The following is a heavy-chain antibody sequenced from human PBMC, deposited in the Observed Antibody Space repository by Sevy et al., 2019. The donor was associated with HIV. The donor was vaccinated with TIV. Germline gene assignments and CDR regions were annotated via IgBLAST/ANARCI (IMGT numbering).Heavy chain of an antibody. CDR3: ARNLPSDSSSWPYYYYGMDV. Sequence: ASVKVSCKASGYTFTGYYMHWVRQAPGQGLEWMGWINPNSGGTNYAQKFQGRVTMTRETSISTAYMELSRLRSDDTAVYYCARNLPSDSSSWPYYYYGMDVWGQGTTVTVSS. J-gene: IGHJ6*02. D-gene: IGHD6-13*01. V-gene: IGHV1-2*02. CDR1: GYTFTGYY. CDR2: INPNSGGT.